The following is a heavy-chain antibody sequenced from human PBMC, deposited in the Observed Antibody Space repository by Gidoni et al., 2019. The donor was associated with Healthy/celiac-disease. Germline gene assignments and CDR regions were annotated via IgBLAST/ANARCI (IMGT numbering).Heavy chain of an antibody. CDR1: GYTFTSYG. CDR3: ARDSSSWYPLEHYFDY. V-gene: IGHV1-18*01. CDR2: ISASNGNT. D-gene: IGHD6-13*01. Sequence: QVQLVQSRAEVKKPWASVKVSCKASGYTFTSYGISWVRQAPGQGLEWMRWISASNGNTNYAQKLQGRVTMTTDTSTSTAYMELRSLRSDDTAVYYCARDSSSWYPLEHYFDYWGQGTLVTVSS. J-gene: IGHJ4*02.